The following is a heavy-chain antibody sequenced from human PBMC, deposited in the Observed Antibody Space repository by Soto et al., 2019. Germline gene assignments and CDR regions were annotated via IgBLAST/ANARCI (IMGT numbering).Heavy chain of an antibody. CDR3: ARDPGDHSGYDSPHGYFDY. J-gene: IGHJ4*02. V-gene: IGHV1-69*08. CDR1: GGTFSSYT. CDR2: IIPILGIA. D-gene: IGHD5-12*01. Sequence: QVQLVQSGAEVKKPGSSVKVCCKASGGTFSSYTISWVRQAPGQGLEWMGRIIPILGIANYAQKFQGRVTITADKSTSTAYMELSSLRSEDTAVYYCARDPGDHSGYDSPHGYFDYWGQGTLVTVSS.